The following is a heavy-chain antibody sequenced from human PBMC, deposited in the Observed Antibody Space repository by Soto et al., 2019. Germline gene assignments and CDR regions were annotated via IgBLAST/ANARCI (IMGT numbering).Heavy chain of an antibody. V-gene: IGHV4-31*03. J-gene: IGHJ4*02. CDR2: IYYSGRT. CDR3: ARFAKEENPKVGSWYYFDY. Sequence: SGTLSLTCTVSGGSISSGGYFWSWVRQHPGKGLEWIGNIYYSGRTYYNPSLKSRVTISVDTSKNQFSLNLSSVTAADTAVYYCARFAKEENPKVGSWYYFDYWGQGTRVTVSS. D-gene: IGHD6-13*01. CDR1: GGSISSGGYF.